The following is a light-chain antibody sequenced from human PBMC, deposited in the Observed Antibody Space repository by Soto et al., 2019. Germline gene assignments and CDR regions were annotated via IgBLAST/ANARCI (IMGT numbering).Light chain of an antibody. CDR1: SSDVGAYNY. V-gene: IGLV2-14*01. Sequence: QSALTQPASVSGSPGQSITISCTGTSSDVGAYNYVSWYQQYPGKAPELILSEVSNGPSGVYDRFSGSKSGNSASLTISGLQPEDEADYYCCSYTSSNTYVFGTGTKVTVL. CDR2: EVS. CDR3: CSYTSSNTYV. J-gene: IGLJ1*01.